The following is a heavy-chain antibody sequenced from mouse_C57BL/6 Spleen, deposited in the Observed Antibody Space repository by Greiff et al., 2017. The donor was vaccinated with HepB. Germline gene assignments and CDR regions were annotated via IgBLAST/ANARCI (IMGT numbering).Heavy chain of an antibody. D-gene: IGHD1-1*01. J-gene: IGHJ4*01. Sequence: VQLQQSGPELVKPGASVKMSCKASGYTFTDYNMHWVKQSHGKSLEWIGYINPNNGGTSYNQKFKGKATLTVNKSSSTAYMELRSLTSEDSAVYYCARGDYGSSYAVDYWGQGTSVTVSS. CDR1: GYTFTDYN. CDR3: ARGDYGSSYAVDY. CDR2: INPNNGGT. V-gene: IGHV1-22*01.